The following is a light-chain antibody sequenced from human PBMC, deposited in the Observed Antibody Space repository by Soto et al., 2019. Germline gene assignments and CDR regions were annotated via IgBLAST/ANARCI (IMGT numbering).Light chain of an antibody. CDR2: DAS. CDR1: QSVSNY. Sequence: EIVLTQSPATLSLSPGERATLSCRASQSVSNYLAWYQQKPGQAPRLLIYDASNRATGIPPRFSGSGSGTDFTLTISSLVHEDFAIYYCQQRINWPPLTFGGGTKVEIK. J-gene: IGKJ4*01. CDR3: QQRINWPPLT. V-gene: IGKV3-11*01.